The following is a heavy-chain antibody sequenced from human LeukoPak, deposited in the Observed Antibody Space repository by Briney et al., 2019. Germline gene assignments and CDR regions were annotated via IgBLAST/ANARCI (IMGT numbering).Heavy chain of an antibody. V-gene: IGHV4-39*07. Sequence: PGGSLRLSCAASGFIYSNYGMNWVRQAPGKGLEWIGSIYYSGSTYYNPSLKSRVTISVDTSKNQFSLKLSSVTAADTAVYYCARDRTVRGEGLDYWGQGTLVTVSS. D-gene: IGHD3-10*01. J-gene: IGHJ4*02. CDR1: GFIYSNYG. CDR2: IYYSGST. CDR3: ARDRTVRGEGLDY.